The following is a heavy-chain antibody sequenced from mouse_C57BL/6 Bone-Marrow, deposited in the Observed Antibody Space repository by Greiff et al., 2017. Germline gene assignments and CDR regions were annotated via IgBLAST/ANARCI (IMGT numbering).Heavy chain of an antibody. V-gene: IGHV1-4*01. J-gene: IGHJ3*01. CDR2: INPSSGYT. Sequence: QVQLQQSGAELARPGASVKMSCKASGYTSTSYTMHWVKQRPGQGLEWIGYINPSSGYTKYNQKFKDKATLTADKSSSTAYMQLSSLTSEDSAVYYCARRWLLPWFAYWGQGTLVTVSA. D-gene: IGHD2-3*01. CDR1: GYTSTSYT. CDR3: ARRWLLPWFAY.